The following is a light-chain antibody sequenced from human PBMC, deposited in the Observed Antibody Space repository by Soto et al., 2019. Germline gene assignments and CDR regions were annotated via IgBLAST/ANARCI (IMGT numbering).Light chain of an antibody. Sequence: AIRMTQSPSSFSASTGDRLTITCRASQGISSYVAWYQQKPGKAPKLLVYAASTLQYGVPSRFRGSGSGTDFTLSISCLQSEDFATYFCQQYYTYPQTFGQGTELEIK. CDR3: QQYYTYPQT. J-gene: IGKJ2*01. V-gene: IGKV1-8*01. CDR1: QGISSY. CDR2: AAS.